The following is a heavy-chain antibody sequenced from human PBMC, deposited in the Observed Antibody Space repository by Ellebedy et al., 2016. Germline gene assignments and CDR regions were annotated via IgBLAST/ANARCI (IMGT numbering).Heavy chain of an antibody. J-gene: IGHJ4*02. CDR2: IYTGGTT. Sequence: GESLKISCAASGFVISVSTKYIYWVRQAPGKGLEWVSVIYTGGTTYYVDFVRGRFTISRDNSKNTVYLQMNSVKTEDTAVYYCASLDDSSAYHNWGQGTLVTVSS. D-gene: IGHD3-22*01. V-gene: IGHV3-66*01. CDR3: ASLDDSSAYHN. CDR1: GFVISVSTKY.